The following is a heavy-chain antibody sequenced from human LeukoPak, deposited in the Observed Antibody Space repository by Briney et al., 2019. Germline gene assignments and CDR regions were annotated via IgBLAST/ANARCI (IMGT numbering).Heavy chain of an antibody. CDR3: ARGDHYDVLTGFQTPAHLSDY. Sequence: GASVTVSCKASGYTFTDYYVHWVRQAPGQGLEWMGWINPNSGGTNYAQKFQGRVTMTRDTSISTAYMELSRLRSDDTAVYYCARGDHYDVLTGFQTPAHLSDYWGQGTLVTVSS. J-gene: IGHJ4*02. D-gene: IGHD3-9*01. CDR2: INPNSGGT. V-gene: IGHV1-2*02. CDR1: GYTFTDYY.